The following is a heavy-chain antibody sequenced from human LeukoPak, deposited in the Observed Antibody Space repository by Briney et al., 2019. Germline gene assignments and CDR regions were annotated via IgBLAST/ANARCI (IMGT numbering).Heavy chain of an antibody. V-gene: IGHV3-15*01. CDR1: GFTLSNAW. Sequence: GGSLRLSCAASGFTLSNAWMSWVRQAPGKGLEWVGRIRSKTDGGTTDYAAPVKGRFTISRDDSKNMLYLEMNSLRTEDTAVYYCTTDRVVVVAVTRLDYWGQGTLVTVSS. CDR2: IRSKTDGGTT. J-gene: IGHJ4*02. CDR3: TTDRVVVVAVTRLDY. D-gene: IGHD2-15*01.